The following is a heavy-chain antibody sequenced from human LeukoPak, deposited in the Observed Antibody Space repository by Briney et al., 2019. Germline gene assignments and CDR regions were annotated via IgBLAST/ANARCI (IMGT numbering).Heavy chain of an antibody. V-gene: IGHV3-23*01. J-gene: IGHJ4*02. CDR2: ISGSGGST. D-gene: IGHD6-6*01. CDR3: ETTGGSSNDY. Sequence: PGGSLILSCAASGFTFSSYAMTWVLQAPGKGLEGVSSISGSGGSTYYAESVKGRLTICRDNSKNTVYLQMNSLRGEDTAVYYCETTGGSSNDYWGQGTLVTVSS. CDR1: GFTFSSYA.